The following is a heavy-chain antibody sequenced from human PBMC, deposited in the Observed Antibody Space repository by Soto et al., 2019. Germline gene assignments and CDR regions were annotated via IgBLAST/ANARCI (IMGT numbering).Heavy chain of an antibody. V-gene: IGHV1-69*13. CDR2: IIPIFGTA. CDR3: ARAPRVTTPVETPPDYYYGMDV. Sequence: SVKVSCKASGGTFSSYAISWVRQAPGQGLEWMGGIIPIFGTANYAQKFQGRVTITADESTSTAYMELSSLRSEDTAVYYCARAPRVTTPVETPPDYYYGMDVWGQGTTVTVSS. D-gene: IGHD4-17*01. J-gene: IGHJ6*02. CDR1: GGTFSSYA.